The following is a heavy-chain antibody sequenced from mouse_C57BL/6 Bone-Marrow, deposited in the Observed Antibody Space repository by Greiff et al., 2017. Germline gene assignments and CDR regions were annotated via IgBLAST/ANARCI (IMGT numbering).Heavy chain of an antibody. CDR3: ARDLGRGYFDY. CDR1: GFTFSDFY. Sequence: EVKLQESGGGLVQSGRSLRLSCATSGFTFSDFYMEWVRQAPGKGLEWIAASRNKANDYTTEYSASVKGRFIVSRDTSQSILYLQMNALRAEDTAIYYCARDLGRGYFDYWGQGTTLTGSS. V-gene: IGHV7-1*01. J-gene: IGHJ2*01. D-gene: IGHD4-1*01. CDR2: SRNKANDYTT.